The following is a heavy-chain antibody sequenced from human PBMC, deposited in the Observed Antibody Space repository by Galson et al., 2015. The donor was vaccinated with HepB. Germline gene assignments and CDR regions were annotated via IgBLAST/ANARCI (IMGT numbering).Heavy chain of an antibody. CDR3: ARRGFGNLGSYFDS. D-gene: IGHD3-10*01. J-gene: IGHJ4*02. CDR2: IKEDGSEK. Sequence: SLRLSCAVSGFTFSSYWMSWVRQAPGKGLEWVANIKEDGSEKNYVDSVKGRFTISRDSSKNTLFLQMNNLRADDTAIYYCARRGFGNLGSYFDSWGQGILVTVSS. CDR1: GFTFSSYW. V-gene: IGHV3-7*03.